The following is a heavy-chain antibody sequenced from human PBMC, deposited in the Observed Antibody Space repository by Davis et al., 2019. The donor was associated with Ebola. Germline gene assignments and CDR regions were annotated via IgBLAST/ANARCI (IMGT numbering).Heavy chain of an antibody. D-gene: IGHD6-13*01. CDR2: IYRSGKT. V-gene: IGHV4-38-2*02. J-gene: IGHJ4*02. CDR3: ARNLGIATTD. CDR1: GYSISSGYY. Sequence: MPGGSLRLSCTVSGYSISSGYYWGWIRQPPGKGLEWIGSIYRSGKTYYNPSLKSRVSISVDTSKNQFSLKLSSVTAADTAVYYCARNLGIATTDWGQGTQVTVSS.